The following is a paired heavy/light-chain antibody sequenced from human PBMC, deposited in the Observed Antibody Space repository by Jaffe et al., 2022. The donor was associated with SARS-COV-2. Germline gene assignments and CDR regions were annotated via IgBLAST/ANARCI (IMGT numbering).Light chain of an antibody. V-gene: IGKV3-11*01. J-gene: IGKJ5*01. CDR2: DAS. Sequence: EIVLTQSPATLSLSPGERATLSCRASQSVSSYLAWYQQKPGQAPRLLIYDASNRATGIPARFSGSGSGTDFTLTISSLEPEDFAVYYCQQRSNSITFGQGTRLEIK. CDR1: QSVSSY. CDR3: QQRSNSIT.
Heavy chain of an antibody. V-gene: IGHV4-39*01. CDR2: ISYGGST. J-gene: IGHJ5*02. CDR1: GGSVSRSSYY. D-gene: IGHD6-19*01. Sequence: QLQLQESGPGLVKPSETLSLTCTVSGGSVSRSSYYWGWMRQPPGKGLEWIGHISYGGSTYYNPSLKSRVTISVDTSKNQFSLRLSSVTAADTAVYYCARLTVAGTRFDPWGQGTLVTVSS. CDR3: ARLTVAGTRFDP.